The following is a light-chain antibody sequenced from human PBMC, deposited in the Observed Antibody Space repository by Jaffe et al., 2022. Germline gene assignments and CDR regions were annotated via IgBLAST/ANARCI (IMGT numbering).Light chain of an antibody. CDR3: SSYAPIGAWV. J-gene: IGLJ3*02. CDR2: DVS. Sequence: QSALTQPASVSGSPGQSITISCTGTSSDIGHYNYVSWYQQHPGKAPKVMIYDVSNRPSGVSNRFSGSKSGNTASLTISGLQAEDEADYYCSSYAPIGAWVFGGGTKVTVL. V-gene: IGLV2-14*03. CDR1: SSDIGHYNY.